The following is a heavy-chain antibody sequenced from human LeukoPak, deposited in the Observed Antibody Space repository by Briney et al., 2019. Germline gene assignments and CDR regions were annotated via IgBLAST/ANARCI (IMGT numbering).Heavy chain of an antibody. Sequence: SETLSLTCAVYGGSFSGYYWSWIRQPPGKGLEWIGEINHSGSTNYNPSLKSRVTISVDTSKNQFSLKLSSVTAADTVVYYCARHYGPWGQGTLVTVSS. V-gene: IGHV4-34*01. D-gene: IGHD3-16*01. CDR2: INHSGST. J-gene: IGHJ4*02. CDR1: GGSFSGYY. CDR3: ARHYGP.